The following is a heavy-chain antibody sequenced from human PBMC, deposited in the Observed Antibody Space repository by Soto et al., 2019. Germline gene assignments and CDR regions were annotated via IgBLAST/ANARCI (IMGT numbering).Heavy chain of an antibody. D-gene: IGHD4-17*01. V-gene: IGHV1-18*04. Sequence: RASVKVSCKASGYTFTSNGISWVRQAPGQGLEWMGWINADNGGTNYAQKFQGRVTMTTDTSTSTAYMDLRSLRSDDTAVYLCARDLGYGDYGTDYWGQGTMVTVYS. CDR3: ARDLGYGDYGTDY. J-gene: IGHJ4*02. CDR1: GYTFTSNG. CDR2: INADNGGT.